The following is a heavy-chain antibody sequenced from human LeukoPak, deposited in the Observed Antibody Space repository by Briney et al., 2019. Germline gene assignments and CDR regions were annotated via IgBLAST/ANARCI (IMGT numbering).Heavy chain of an antibody. CDR3: ARGSRDGYYYYYMDV. Sequence: PSETLSLTCTVSGGSIGSYYWSWIRQPAGKGLEWIGRIYTSGSTNYNPSLKSRVTMSVDTSKNQFSLKLSSVTAADTAVYYCARGSRDGYYYYYMDVWGKGTTVTIS. CDR1: GGSIGSYY. D-gene: IGHD5-24*01. V-gene: IGHV4-4*07. J-gene: IGHJ6*03. CDR2: IYTSGST.